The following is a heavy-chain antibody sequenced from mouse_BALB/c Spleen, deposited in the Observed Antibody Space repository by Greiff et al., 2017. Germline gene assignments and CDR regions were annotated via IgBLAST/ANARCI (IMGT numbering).Heavy chain of an antibody. D-gene: IGHD2-1*01. J-gene: IGHJ2*01. V-gene: IGHV1S135*01. Sequence: EVKLVESGPELGKPGASVKISCKASGYSFTGYNMYWVKQSHRKSLEWIGYIDPYNGGTSYNQKSKGKATLTVDKSSSTAYMHLNSLTSEDSAIYYCARTDGNYSFDYWGQGTTLTVSS. CDR3: ARTDGNYSFDY. CDR2: IDPYNGGT. CDR1: GYSFTGYN.